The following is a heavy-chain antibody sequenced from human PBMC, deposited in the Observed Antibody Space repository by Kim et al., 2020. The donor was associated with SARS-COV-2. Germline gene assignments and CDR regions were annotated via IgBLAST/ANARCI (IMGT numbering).Heavy chain of an antibody. J-gene: IGHJ4*02. CDR2: LIGSGDKK. CDR3: AKARSTYVFDY. D-gene: IGHD3-16*01. Sequence: GGSLRLSCSASGFTFDNYAMTWVRQAPGKGLEWVACLIGSGDKKYHSDSVKGRFTISRDNSINTLYLQMNGLRAEDTAVYYCAKARSTYVFDYWGQGTLVTVSS. CDR1: GFTFDNYA. V-gene: IGHV3-23*01.